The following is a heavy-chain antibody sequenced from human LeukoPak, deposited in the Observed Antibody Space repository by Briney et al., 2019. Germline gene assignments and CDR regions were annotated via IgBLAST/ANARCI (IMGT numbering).Heavy chain of an antibody. Sequence: ASVKVSCKASGYTFTSYGISWVRQAPGQGLEWMGWISGYNDNTNYAQKLQGRVTMTTATSTSTAYMELRSLRSDETAVYYCATSGYDILTGYYPAFDYWGQGTLVTVSS. CDR2: ISGYNDNT. J-gene: IGHJ4*02. D-gene: IGHD3-9*01. CDR1: GYTFTSYG. V-gene: IGHV1-18*01. CDR3: ATSGYDILTGYYPAFDY.